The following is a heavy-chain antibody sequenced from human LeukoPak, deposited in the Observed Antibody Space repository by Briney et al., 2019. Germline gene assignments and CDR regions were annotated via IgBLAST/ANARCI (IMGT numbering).Heavy chain of an antibody. D-gene: IGHD3-3*01. Sequence: SETLSLTCTVSGGSISSYYWSWIRQPAGKGLEWIGRIYTSGSTNYNPSLKSRVTMSVDTSKNQFSLKLSSVTAADTAVYYCARPRFGSFWSGYYRGFDYWGQGALVTVSS. V-gene: IGHV4-4*07. CDR2: IYTSGST. CDR3: ARPRFGSFWSGYYRGFDY. CDR1: GGSISSYY. J-gene: IGHJ4*02.